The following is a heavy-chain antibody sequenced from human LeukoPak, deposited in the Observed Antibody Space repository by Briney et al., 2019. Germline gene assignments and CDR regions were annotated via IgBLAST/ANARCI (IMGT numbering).Heavy chain of an antibody. J-gene: IGHJ3*02. V-gene: IGHV3-21*01. CDR3: AGYVSSGRRDAFDI. CDR1: GFTFSSYS. Sequence: GGSLRLSCAASGFTFSSYSMNWVRQAPGKGLEWVSSISSSGSYIYYADSVKGRFTISRDDAKNSLYLQMNSLRAEDTAVYYCAGYVSSGRRDAFDIWGQGTMVTVSS. CDR2: ISSSGSYI. D-gene: IGHD3-22*01.